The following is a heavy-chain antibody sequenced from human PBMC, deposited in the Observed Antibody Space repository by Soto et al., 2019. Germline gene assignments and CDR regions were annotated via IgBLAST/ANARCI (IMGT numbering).Heavy chain of an antibody. CDR2: INPESTTI. J-gene: IGHJ4*02. Sequence: EVQLVESGGGTVQPGGSLTLSCAASGYTFSTYWMHWVRQAPGKGLVWVSRINPESTTINYADSVRGRFTISRDNAKNTLPLQMNSLRDEDTAVYYCTRDSCGPDDHWGQGTLVTVSP. CDR1: GYTFSTYW. D-gene: IGHD2-21*01. V-gene: IGHV3-74*01. CDR3: TRDSCGPDDH.